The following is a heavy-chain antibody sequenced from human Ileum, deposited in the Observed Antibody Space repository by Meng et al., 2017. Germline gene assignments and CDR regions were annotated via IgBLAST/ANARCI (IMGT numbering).Heavy chain of an antibody. D-gene: IGHD5-18*01. Sequence: CAGGMVLPGGSLILACAVSGFSSSSCGLNGVRQAPGKGLEWVAMIWSDGRSQYYSDSVKGRFTISRDNSKNMVYLQMSGLRAEDTALYYCARDKGVTALDQWGQGSLVTVSS. CDR2: IWSDGRSQ. J-gene: IGHJ5*02. V-gene: IGHV3-33*08. CDR1: GFSSSSCG. CDR3: ARDKGVTALDQ.